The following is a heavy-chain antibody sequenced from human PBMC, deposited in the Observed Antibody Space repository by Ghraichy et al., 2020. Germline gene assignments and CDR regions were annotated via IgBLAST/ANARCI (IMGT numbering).Heavy chain of an antibody. V-gene: IGHV3-23*01. D-gene: IGHD1/OR15-1a*01. J-gene: IGHJ6*03. CDR1: GFTFSSYA. CDR2: ITYSGGTT. Sequence: GGSLRLSCAASGFTFSSYAMSWVRQAPGKGLEWFSGITYSGGTTYYADSVKGRFTISRDNFKNTLYLQMNSLRAEDTAEYYCAKERGTVWIYYMDVWGKGTTVTVSS. CDR3: AKERGTVWIYYMDV.